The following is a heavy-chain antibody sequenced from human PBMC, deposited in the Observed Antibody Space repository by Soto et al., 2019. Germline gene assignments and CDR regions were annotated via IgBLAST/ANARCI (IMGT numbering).Heavy chain of an antibody. D-gene: IGHD3-10*01. V-gene: IGHV4-4*07. CDR2: IYINGRT. CDR3: ARENGAYGFDS. J-gene: IGHJ5*01. Sequence: SETLSLTCTVSGGSMTSYYWSYIRQPAGKGLEWIGRIYINGRTNYNPSLRSRVTMSVDASKSQVSLELTSLTAADTAVYFCARENGAYGFDSWGQGTLVTVYS. CDR1: GGSMTSYY.